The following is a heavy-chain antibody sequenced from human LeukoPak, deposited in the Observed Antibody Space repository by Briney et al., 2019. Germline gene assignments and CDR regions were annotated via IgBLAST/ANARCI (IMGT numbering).Heavy chain of an antibody. CDR1: GGSISSGGYY. D-gene: IGHD6-13*01. J-gene: IGHJ4*02. V-gene: IGHV4-31*03. Sequence: SETLSLTCTVSGGSISSGGYYWSWIRQHPGKGLEWIGYIYYSGSTYYNPSLKSRVTISVDTSKNQFSLKLSSVTAADTAVYYCARAGGQQLVRVFDYWGQGTLVTVSS. CDR3: ARAGGQQLVRVFDY. CDR2: IYYSGST.